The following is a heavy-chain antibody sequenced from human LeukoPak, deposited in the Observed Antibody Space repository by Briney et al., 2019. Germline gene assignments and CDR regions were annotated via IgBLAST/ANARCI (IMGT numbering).Heavy chain of an antibody. V-gene: IGHV3-48*03. J-gene: IGHJ4*02. D-gene: IGHD3-22*01. CDR2: ISSSGSTI. CDR3: AIPGARGYYDSSGPPGY. CDR1: GFTFSSYE. Sequence: GGSLRLSCAASGFTFSSYEMNWVRQAPGKGLEWVSYISSSGSTIYYADSVKGRFTISRDNAKNSLYLQMNSLRAEDTAVYYCAIPGARGYYDSSGPPGYWGRATLVTVSS.